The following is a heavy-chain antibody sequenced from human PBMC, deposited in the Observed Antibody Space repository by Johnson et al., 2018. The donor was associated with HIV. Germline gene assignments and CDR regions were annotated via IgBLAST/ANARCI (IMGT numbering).Heavy chain of an antibody. Sequence: LEWVSYISSSGSTIYYADSVKGRFTISRDNAKNSLYLQMNSLRAEDTAVYYCARDQAAAGGEAFDIWGQGTMVTVSS. V-gene: IGHV3-11*04. D-gene: IGHD6-13*01. CDR2: ISSSGSTI. J-gene: IGHJ3*02. CDR3: ARDQAAAGGEAFDI.